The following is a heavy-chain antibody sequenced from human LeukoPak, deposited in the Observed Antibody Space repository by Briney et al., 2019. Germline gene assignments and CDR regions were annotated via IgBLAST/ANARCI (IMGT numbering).Heavy chain of an antibody. CDR1: GYTFTSYD. V-gene: IGHV1-8*01. D-gene: IGHD3-3*01. CDR2: MNPNSGNT. Sequence: ASVKVSCKASGYTFTSYDINWVRQATGQGLEWRGWMNPNSGNTGYAQKFQGRVTMTRNTSRSTAYMELSSLRSKDTAVYYCARGRCEIFGVVMRDNWFDPWGQGTLVTVSS. CDR3: ARGRCEIFGVVMRDNWFDP. J-gene: IGHJ5*02.